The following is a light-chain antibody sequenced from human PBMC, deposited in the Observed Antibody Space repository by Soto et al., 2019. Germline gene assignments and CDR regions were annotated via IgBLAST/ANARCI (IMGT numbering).Light chain of an antibody. CDR1: QSITSY. V-gene: IGKV1-5*01. CDR3: QQYNSYSWT. CDR2: AVS. J-gene: IGKJ1*01. Sequence: EIQMTQFPSSLSASVGDRVTITCRANQSITSYLNWYQQKPGKAPKVLIYAVSSLESGVPSRFSGSGSGTEFTLTISSLQPDDFATYYCQQYNSYSWTFGQVTKVDIK.